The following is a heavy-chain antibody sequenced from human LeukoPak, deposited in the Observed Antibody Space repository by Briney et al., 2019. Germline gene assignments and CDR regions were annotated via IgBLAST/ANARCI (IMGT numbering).Heavy chain of an antibody. CDR3: ARPYGSGANNWFDP. V-gene: IGHV4-39*01. Sequence: RPSETLSLTCTVSGGSISSSSYYWGWIRQPPGKGLEWIGSIYYSGSTYYNPSLKSRVTISVDTSKNQFSLKLSSVTAADTAVYYCARPYGSGANNWFDPWGQGTLVTVSS. J-gene: IGHJ5*02. CDR1: GGSISSSSYY. CDR2: IYYSGST. D-gene: IGHD3-10*01.